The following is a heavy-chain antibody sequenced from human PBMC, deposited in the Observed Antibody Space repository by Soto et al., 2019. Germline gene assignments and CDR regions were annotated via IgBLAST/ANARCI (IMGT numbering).Heavy chain of an antibody. CDR3: ARGLEYGSSSGRFFHY. J-gene: IGHJ4*02. Sequence: GGSLRLSCAASGFTFTNYAMSWVRQAPGKGLEWVSTISGRGDSTYYADSVKGRFTISRDNSKNTLYLQMNSLRAEDTALYYCARGLEYGSSSGRFFHYWGQGTLVTVSS. D-gene: IGHD6-6*01. V-gene: IGHV3-23*01. CDR1: GFTFTNYA. CDR2: ISGRGDST.